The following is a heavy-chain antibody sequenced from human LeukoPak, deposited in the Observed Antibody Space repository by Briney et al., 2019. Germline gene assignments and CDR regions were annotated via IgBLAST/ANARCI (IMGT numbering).Heavy chain of an antibody. CDR2: INPNSGGT. CDR3: ARAPGSLKAAAGTLYYFDY. V-gene: IGHV1-2*02. Sequence: GASVKVSCKASGYTFTGYYMHWVRQAPGQGRGWLGWINPNSGGTNYAQTFQGRVTMTRDTSISTAYMELSRLRSDDTAVYYCARAPGSLKAAAGTLYYFDYWGQGTLVTVSS. CDR1: GYTFTGYY. D-gene: IGHD6-13*01. J-gene: IGHJ4*02.